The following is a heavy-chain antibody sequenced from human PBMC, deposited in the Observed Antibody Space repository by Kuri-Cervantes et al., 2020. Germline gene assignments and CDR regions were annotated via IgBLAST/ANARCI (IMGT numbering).Heavy chain of an antibody. CDR3: ARILLFGGLGVDY. J-gene: IGHJ4*02. V-gene: IGHV4-4*02. CDR2: IYPSGST. D-gene: IGHD1-26*01. Sequence: SETLSLTCAVSGGSISSSNWWSWVRQPPGKGLEWIGEIYPSGSTNYNPSLKSRVTISVDTSKNQFSLKLSSVTAADTAVYYCARILLFGGLGVDYWGQGTLVTVSS. CDR1: GGSISSSNW.